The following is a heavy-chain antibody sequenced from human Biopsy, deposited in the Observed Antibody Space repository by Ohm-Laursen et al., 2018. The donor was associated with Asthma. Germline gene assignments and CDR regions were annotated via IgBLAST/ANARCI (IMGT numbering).Heavy chain of an antibody. Sequence: ASVKVSCKASGYTFINYAIHWVRQAPGQRLEWMGWINAGNGNTKYSQKFQGRVTISRDTSASTAYMDLSSMRSEDTAVYYCARTYYDFLTGQVNDAFDMWGQGTMVTVSS. J-gene: IGHJ3*02. D-gene: IGHD3-9*01. CDR3: ARTYYDFLTGQVNDAFDM. CDR1: GYTFINYA. V-gene: IGHV1-3*01. CDR2: INAGNGNT.